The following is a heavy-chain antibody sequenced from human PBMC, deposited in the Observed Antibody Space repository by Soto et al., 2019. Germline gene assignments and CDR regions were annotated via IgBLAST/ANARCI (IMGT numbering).Heavy chain of an antibody. D-gene: IGHD5-12*01. CDR2: IIPILGIA. J-gene: IGHJ2*01. CDR1: GGTFSSYT. V-gene: IGHV1-69*08. Sequence: QVQLVQSGAEVKKPGSSVKVSCKASGGTFSSYTISWVRQAPGQGLEWMGRIIPILGIANYAQKFQGRVTITADKTTSTAYMELSSLRSEDTAVYYCARDRGGGYSGYYYPGPFDLWGRGTLVTVSS. CDR3: ARDRGGGYSGYYYPGPFDL.